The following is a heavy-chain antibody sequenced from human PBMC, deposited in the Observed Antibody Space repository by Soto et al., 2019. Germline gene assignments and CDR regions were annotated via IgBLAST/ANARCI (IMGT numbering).Heavy chain of an antibody. D-gene: IGHD3-10*01. CDR2: INSDGSST. Sequence: GGSLRLSCAACGFTFSTYWMHWVRQAPGEGLVWVSRINSDGSSTTYADSVKGRFTISRDNAKNTLFLQMNSLRAEDTAVYYCARDHATVVREPLDYWGQGTLVTVSS. CDR1: GFTFSTYW. J-gene: IGHJ4*02. V-gene: IGHV3-74*01. CDR3: ARDHATVVREPLDY.